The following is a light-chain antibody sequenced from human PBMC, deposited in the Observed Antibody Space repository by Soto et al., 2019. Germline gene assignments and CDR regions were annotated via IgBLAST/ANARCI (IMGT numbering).Light chain of an antibody. Sequence: QSVLTQPPSASGTPGQRVTISCSGSNSNIGSNSVYWYRHLPGTAPKLLVFSDDQRPSGVPDRFSGSKSGPSASLAISRRLSEDEDDYYCAAWDDSLNGPVFGGGTKLTVL. J-gene: IGLJ2*01. CDR3: AAWDDSLNGPV. CDR2: SDD. CDR1: NSNIGSNS. V-gene: IGLV1-44*01.